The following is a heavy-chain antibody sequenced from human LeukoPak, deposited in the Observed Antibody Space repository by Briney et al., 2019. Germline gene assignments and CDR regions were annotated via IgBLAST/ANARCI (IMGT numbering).Heavy chain of an antibody. CDR2: ISYDGSNK. V-gene: IGHV3-30*04. J-gene: IGHJ4*02. D-gene: IGHD2-2*01. CDR3: ARLFRVVVPVANTHFDY. CDR1: GFTFSSYA. Sequence: PGGSLRLSCAASGFTFSSYAMHWVRQAAGKGLEWVAVISYDGSNKYYADSVKGRFTISRDNSKNTLYLQMNSLRAEDTAVYYCARLFRVVVPVANTHFDYWGQGTLVTVSS.